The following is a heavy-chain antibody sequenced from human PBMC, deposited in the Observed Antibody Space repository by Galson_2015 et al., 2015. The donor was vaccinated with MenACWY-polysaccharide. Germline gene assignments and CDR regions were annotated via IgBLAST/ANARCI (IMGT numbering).Heavy chain of an antibody. J-gene: IGHJ4*02. Sequence: SVKVSCKASGYTFTSYDINWVRQATGQGLEWMGWMNPKSGNTGFAQKFQVRVTMTRNTSISTVYMELSSLTSEDTAVYYCVREKQLKIDFWGQGTLATVSS. D-gene: IGHD5-18*01. CDR1: GYTFTSYD. CDR3: VREKQLKIDF. V-gene: IGHV1-8*01. CDR2: MNPKSGNT.